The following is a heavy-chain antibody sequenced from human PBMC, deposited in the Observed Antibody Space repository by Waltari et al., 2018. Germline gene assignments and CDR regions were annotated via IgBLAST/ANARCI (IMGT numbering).Heavy chain of an antibody. Sequence: QVQLVQSGAEVKKPGSSVKVSCKASGGTFSSYAISWVRQAPGQGVEWMGGIIPIFGTATYAQKFQGRVTITADESTSTAYMELSSLRSEDTAVYYCARESYCSGGSCYVDYWGQGTLVTVSS. CDR1: GGTFSSYA. D-gene: IGHD2-15*01. V-gene: IGHV1-69*01. J-gene: IGHJ4*02. CDR2: IIPIFGTA. CDR3: ARESYCSGGSCYVDY.